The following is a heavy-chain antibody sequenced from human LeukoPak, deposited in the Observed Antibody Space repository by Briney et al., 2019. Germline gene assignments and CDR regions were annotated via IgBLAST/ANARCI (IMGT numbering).Heavy chain of an antibody. V-gene: IGHV7-4-1*02. D-gene: IGHD1-26*01. CDR2: INTNTGNP. CDR3: ARDDLNLVGAPRGGDY. Sequence: ASVKVSCKASGYTFTSYGISWVRQAPGQGLEWMGWINTNTGNPTYAQGFTGRFVFSLDTSVSTAYLQISSLKAEDTAVYYCARDDLNLVGAPRGGDYWGQGTLVTVSS. J-gene: IGHJ4*02. CDR1: GYTFTSYG.